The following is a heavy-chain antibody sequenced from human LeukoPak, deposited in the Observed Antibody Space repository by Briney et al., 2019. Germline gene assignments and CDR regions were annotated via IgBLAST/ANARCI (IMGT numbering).Heavy chain of an antibody. Sequence: GGSLRLSCAASGFTVSSNYMSWVRQAPGKGLEWVSVIYSGGSTYYADSVKGRFTISRDNSKNTLYLQMNSLRAEDTAVYYCARHNTGYSDSCGGYYFDYWGQGTLVTVSS. J-gene: IGHJ4*02. V-gene: IGHV3-66*04. CDR1: GFTVSSNY. D-gene: IGHD2-21*01. CDR2: IYSGGST. CDR3: ARHNTGYSDSCGGYYFDY.